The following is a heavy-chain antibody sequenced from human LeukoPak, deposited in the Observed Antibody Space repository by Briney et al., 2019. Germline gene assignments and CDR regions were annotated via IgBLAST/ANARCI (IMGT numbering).Heavy chain of an antibody. CDR1: GRSVSVYY. D-gene: IGHD2-8*01. CDR3: TRHPCMYPFDY. V-gene: IGHV4-59*08. CDR2: IYHTAHT. J-gene: IGHJ4*02. Sequence: SETLSLTCTVSGRSVSVYYWGSSRQPPGGGLECIGYIYHTAHTHYNASLKGRVTMSMDTSKSQILLRMSSMTAEDAAVYYCTRHPCMYPFDYWGQGTLVTVSS.